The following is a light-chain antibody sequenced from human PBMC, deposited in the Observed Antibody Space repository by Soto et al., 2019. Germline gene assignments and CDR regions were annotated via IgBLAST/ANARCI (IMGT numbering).Light chain of an antibody. Sequence: QSALTQPASVSGSPGQSITISCTGTSRDVGGYNYVSWYQQHPGEVPKLIIFNVNNRPSGVSNRFSGSKSGNTASLTISGLQAEDEADYYCSSFTSSTTYVFGTGTKVTVL. CDR1: SRDVGGYNY. CDR2: NVN. J-gene: IGLJ1*01. CDR3: SSFTSSTTYV. V-gene: IGLV2-14*01.